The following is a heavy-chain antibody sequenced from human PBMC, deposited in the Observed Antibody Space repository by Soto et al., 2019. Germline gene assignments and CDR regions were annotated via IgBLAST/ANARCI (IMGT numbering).Heavy chain of an antibody. D-gene: IGHD5-18*01. CDR1: GGSISSYY. V-gene: IGHV4-59*01. CDR2: IYYSGST. CDR3: ARGRPWDTCKAGFGY. Sequence: SETLSLTCTVSGGSISSYYWSWIRQPPGKGLEWIGDIYYSGSTNYNPSLKSRVTISVDTSKNQFSLKLSSVTAADTAVYYCARGRPWDTCKAGFGYWGKGTMVTVSS. J-gene: IGHJ4*02.